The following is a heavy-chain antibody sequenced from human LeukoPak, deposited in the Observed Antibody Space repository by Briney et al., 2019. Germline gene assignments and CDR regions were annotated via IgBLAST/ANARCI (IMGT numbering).Heavy chain of an antibody. CDR2: IKQDGSEK. CDR1: GFTFGTYW. D-gene: IGHD3-9*01. J-gene: IGHJ4*02. CDR3: ARGRNILTGYWGHYFDY. Sequence: GGSLRLSCAASGFTFGTYWMSWVRQAPGKGLEWVANIKQDGSEKYYVDSVKGRFTISRDNAKNSLYLQMNSLRAEDTAVYYCARGRNILTGYWGHYFDYWGQGTLVTVSS. V-gene: IGHV3-7*01.